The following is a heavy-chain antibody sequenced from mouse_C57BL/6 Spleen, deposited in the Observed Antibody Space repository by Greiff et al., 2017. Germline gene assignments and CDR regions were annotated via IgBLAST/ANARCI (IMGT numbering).Heavy chain of an antibody. D-gene: IGHD2-4*01. J-gene: IGHJ1*03. CDR1: GFTFSSYT. Sequence: EVKLVESGGGLVKPGGSLKLSCAASGFTFSSYTMSWVRQTPEKRLEWVATISGGGGNTYYPDSVKGRFTISRDNAKNTLYLQMSSLLSDDTALYYCARRDYDYGWYFDVWGTGTTVTVSS. V-gene: IGHV5-9*01. CDR3: ARRDYDYGWYFDV. CDR2: ISGGGGNT.